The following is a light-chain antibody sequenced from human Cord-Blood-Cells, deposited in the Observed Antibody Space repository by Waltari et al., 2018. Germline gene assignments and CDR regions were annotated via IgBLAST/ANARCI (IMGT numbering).Light chain of an antibody. CDR1: QSVSGN. CDR2: GAS. Sequence: DIVITQSPATLSWTPGGSATFSCRSSQSVSGNLPWYQQKPDQAPRHLIYGASTSATGIAARCSGSGSGTEFTLTRSSLQSGDYAVYYCQQYNNWPLTCGPGTKVDIK. CDR3: QQYNNWPLT. V-gene: IGKV3-15*01. J-gene: IGKJ3*01.